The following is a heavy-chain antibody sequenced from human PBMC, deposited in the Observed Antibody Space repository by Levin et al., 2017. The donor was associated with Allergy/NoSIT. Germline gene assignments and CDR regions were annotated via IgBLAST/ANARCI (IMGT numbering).Heavy chain of an antibody. CDR1: GFTFSSYT. CDR2: INSIGSST. J-gene: IGHJ4*02. CDR3: ASERTDVTGTGVDY. Sequence: GESLKISCAASGFTFSSYTMHWVRQVPGKGLVWVSCINSIGSSTYYADSVKGRFTISRDNAKNTLYLQMNSLRVEDTALYYCASERTDVTGTGVDYWGQGTLGTVSS. V-gene: IGHV3-74*01. D-gene: IGHD2-21*02.